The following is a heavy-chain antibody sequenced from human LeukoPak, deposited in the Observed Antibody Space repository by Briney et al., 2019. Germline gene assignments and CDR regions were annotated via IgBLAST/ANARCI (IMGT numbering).Heavy chain of an antibody. J-gene: IGHJ5*02. Sequence: GGSLRLSCAASGFTFSSYGMHWVRQAPGKGLEWVALIWYDGSNKYYADSVKGRFTISRDNSKNTLYLQMNSLRAEDTAVYYCAKVDSSSSRGSFDPWGQGTLVTVSS. CDR2: IWYDGSNK. V-gene: IGHV3-33*06. CDR3: AKVDSSSSRGSFDP. CDR1: GFTFSSYG. D-gene: IGHD6-6*01.